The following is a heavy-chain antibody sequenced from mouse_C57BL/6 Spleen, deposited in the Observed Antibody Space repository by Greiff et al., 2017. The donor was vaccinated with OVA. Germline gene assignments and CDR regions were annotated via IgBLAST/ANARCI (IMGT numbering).Heavy chain of an antibody. CDR1: GYTFTSYW. CDR3: ARGEFITTPECYFDV. J-gene: IGHJ1*03. Sequence: QVQLQQPGAELVMPGASVKLSCKASGYTFTSYWMHWVKQRPGQGLEWIGEIDPSDSYTNYNQKFKGKSTLTVDKSSSTAYMQLSSLTSEDSAVYYCARGEFITTPECYFDVWGTGTTVTVSS. CDR2: IDPSDSYT. D-gene: IGHD1-1*01. V-gene: IGHV1-69*01.